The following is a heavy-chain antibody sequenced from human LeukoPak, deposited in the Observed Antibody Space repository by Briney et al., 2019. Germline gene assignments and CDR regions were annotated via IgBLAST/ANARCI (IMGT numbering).Heavy chain of an antibody. D-gene: IGHD1-7*01. CDR1: GFTFSSYW. CDR3: ARHMKLELPASSGYYYAMDV. CDR2: IKQDGSEE. J-gene: IGHJ6*02. Sequence: PGGSLRNSCAAPGFTFSSYWMRLVRQAPGKRLDRVAPIKQDGSEEPYVGSVKDRFTISRDNAKNSLYLQMHSLRADDTAVYYCARHMKLELPASSGYYYAMDVWGQGTTVTVS. V-gene: IGHV3-7*01.